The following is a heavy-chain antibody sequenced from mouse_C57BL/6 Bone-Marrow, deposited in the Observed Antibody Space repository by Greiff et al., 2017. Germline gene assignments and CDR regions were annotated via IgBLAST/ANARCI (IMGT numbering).Heavy chain of an antibody. D-gene: IGHD1-1*01. V-gene: IGHV1-59*01. Sequence: VQLQQPGAELVRPGTSVKLSCKASGYTFTSYWMHWVKQRPGQGLEWIGVIDPSDSYTNYNQKFKGKATLTVDTSSSTAYMQLSSLTSEDSAVYYCARWGYYGSSYGCAYWGQGTLVTVSA. J-gene: IGHJ3*01. CDR1: GYTFTSYW. CDR3: ARWGYYGSSYGCAY. CDR2: IDPSDSYT.